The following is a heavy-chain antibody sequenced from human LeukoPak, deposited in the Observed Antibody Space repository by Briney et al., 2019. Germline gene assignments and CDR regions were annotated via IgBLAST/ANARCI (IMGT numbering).Heavy chain of an antibody. CDR2: TSSSGSAR. CDR3: ARDQDVGTFDI. CDR1: GFTFSDYY. D-gene: IGHD2-15*01. V-gene: IGHV3-11*01. Sequence: GGSLRLSCAASGFTFSDYYMTWIRQAPGKGLEWVSYTSSSGSARFYADSVKGRFTISRDNSKNSLYLQMNSLRAEDTAVYYCARDQDVGTFDIWGLGTMVTVSS. J-gene: IGHJ3*02.